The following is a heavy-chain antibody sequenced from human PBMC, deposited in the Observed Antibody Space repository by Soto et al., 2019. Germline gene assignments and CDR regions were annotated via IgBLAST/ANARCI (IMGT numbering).Heavy chain of an antibody. J-gene: IGHJ5*02. CDR1: GGSIGSSSYY. Sequence: ETLSLTCRVSGGSIGSSSYYFGWIRQPPGKGLEWIGSLYYTGTTYYNSSLKSRVTISADKSQNQFSLRLSSVTAADTAVYYCAAYCSRTYCYDWFDPWGQGTPVTVYS. CDR2: LYYTGTT. CDR3: AAYCSRTYCYDWFDP. D-gene: IGHD2-2*01. V-gene: IGHV4-39*01.